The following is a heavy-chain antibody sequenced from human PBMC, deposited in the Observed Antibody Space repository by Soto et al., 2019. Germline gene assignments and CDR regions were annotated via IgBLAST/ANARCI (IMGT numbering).Heavy chain of an antibody. D-gene: IGHD4-4*01. Sequence: SVKVSCKASGYTFTGYYMHWVRQAPGQGLEWMGWINPNSGGTNYAQKFQGRVTMTRDTSISTAYMELSRLRSDDTAVYYCARGGMAYSNYDTPYYYYGMDVWGQGTTVTVSS. J-gene: IGHJ6*02. CDR2: INPNSGGT. V-gene: IGHV1-2*02. CDR3: ARGGMAYSNYDTPYYYYGMDV. CDR1: GYTFTGYY.